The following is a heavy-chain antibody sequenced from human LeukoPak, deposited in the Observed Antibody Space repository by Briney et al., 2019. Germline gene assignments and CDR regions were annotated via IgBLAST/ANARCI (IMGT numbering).Heavy chain of an antibody. V-gene: IGHV4-30-4*01. CDR2: IYYSGST. D-gene: IGHD3-10*01. Sequence: SQTLSLTCTVSGGSISSGDYYWSWIRQPPGKGLEWIGYIYYSGSTYYNPSLKSRVTISVDTSTNQFSLKLSSVTAADTAVYYCARWFGEITIDYWGQGTLVTVSS. CDR3: ARWFGEITIDY. J-gene: IGHJ4*02. CDR1: GGSISSGDYY.